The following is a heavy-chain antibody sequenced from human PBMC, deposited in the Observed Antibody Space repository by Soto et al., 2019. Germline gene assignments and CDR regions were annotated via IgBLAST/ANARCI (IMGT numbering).Heavy chain of an antibody. CDR2: IYSGGST. CDR3: ARAGRHGDYLFDY. J-gene: IGHJ4*02. V-gene: IGHV3-53*01. Sequence: GSLRLSCAASGFTVSSNYMSWVRQAPGKGLEWVSVIYSGGSTYYADSVKGRFTISRDNSKNTLYLQMNSLRAEDTAVYYCARAGRHGDYLFDYWGQGTLVTVSS. CDR1: GFTVSSNY. D-gene: IGHD4-17*01.